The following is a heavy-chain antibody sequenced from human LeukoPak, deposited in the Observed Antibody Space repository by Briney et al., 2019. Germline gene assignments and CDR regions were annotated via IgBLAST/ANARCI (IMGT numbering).Heavy chain of an antibody. J-gene: IGHJ3*02. V-gene: IGHV3-11*04. Sequence: GGSLRLSCAASGFTFSDYYLSWIRQAPGKGLEWVSYISFSGSTIFYADSVKGRFTISRDNSKNTLYLQMNSLRAEDTAVYYCARSGSMVRGPDAFDIWGQGTMVTVSS. CDR1: GFTFSDYY. D-gene: IGHD3-10*01. CDR2: ISFSGSTI. CDR3: ARSGSMVRGPDAFDI.